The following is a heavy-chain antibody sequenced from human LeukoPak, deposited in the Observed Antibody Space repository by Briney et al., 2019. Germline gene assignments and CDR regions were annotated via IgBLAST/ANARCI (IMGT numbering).Heavy chain of an antibody. D-gene: IGHD3-10*01. J-gene: IGHJ4*02. Sequence: GRSLRLSCAASGFTFSNYAMHWVRQAPGKGLEWVALMSFDGSHQYYADSVKGRFTISRDNSKNTLYLRMNSLRAEDTAVYYCAKGLTMVRGDYFDYWGQGTLVTVSS. V-gene: IGHV3-30*07. CDR1: GFTFSNYA. CDR2: MSFDGSHQ. CDR3: AKGLTMVRGDYFDY.